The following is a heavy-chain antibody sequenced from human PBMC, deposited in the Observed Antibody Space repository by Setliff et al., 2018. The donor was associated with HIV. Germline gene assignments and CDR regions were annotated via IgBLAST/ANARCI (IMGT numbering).Heavy chain of an antibody. CDR1: GVTFNTYA. V-gene: IGHV1-69*10. D-gene: IGHD3-10*01. Sequence: SVKVSCKTSGVTFNTYAFSWVRQAPGQGLEWMGDIFAFLNIPNYAQKFQGRVTITAVKPTSTAYMELTGLRSEDTAIYYCAGSGSYSSINWYFDLWGRGTLVTVSS. CDR2: IFAFLNIP. J-gene: IGHJ2*01. CDR3: AGSGSYSSINWYFDL.